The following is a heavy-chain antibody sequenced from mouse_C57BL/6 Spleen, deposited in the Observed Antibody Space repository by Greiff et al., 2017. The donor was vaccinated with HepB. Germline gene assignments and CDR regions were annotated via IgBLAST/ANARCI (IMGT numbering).Heavy chain of an antibody. CDR2: IWTGGGT. CDR3: ARKYYGSPHYFDY. D-gene: IGHD1-1*01. J-gene: IGHJ2*01. CDR1: GFSLTSYA. V-gene: IGHV2-9-1*01. Sequence: QVQLQQSGPGLVAPSQSLSITCTVSGFSLTSYAISWVRQPPGKGLEWLGVIWTGGGTNYNSALKSRLSISKDNSKSQVFLKMNSLQTDDTAMYYCARKYYGSPHYFDYWGQGTTLTVSS.